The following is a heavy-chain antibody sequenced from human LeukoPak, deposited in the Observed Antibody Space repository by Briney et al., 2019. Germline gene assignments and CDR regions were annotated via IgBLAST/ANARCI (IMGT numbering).Heavy chain of an antibody. Sequence: PGGSLRLSCAASGFTFSSYSMNWVRQAPGKGLEWVSSISSSSSYIYYADSVKGRFTISRDNAKNSLYLQMNSLRAEDTAVYYCARTQPGIAVASTLIPLDYWGQGTLVTVSS. V-gene: IGHV3-21*01. D-gene: IGHD6-19*01. CDR3: ARTQPGIAVASTLIPLDY. CDR1: GFTFSSYS. J-gene: IGHJ4*02. CDR2: ISSSSSYI.